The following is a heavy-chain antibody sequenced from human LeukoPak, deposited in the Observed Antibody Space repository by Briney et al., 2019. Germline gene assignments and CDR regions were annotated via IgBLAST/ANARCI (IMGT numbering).Heavy chain of an antibody. D-gene: IGHD4-17*01. J-gene: IGHJ4*02. V-gene: IGHV3-48*03. Sequence: GGSLRLSCAASGFTFSGSEMNWVRQAPGKGLEWVSYISTTGSTIYYADSVKGRFTISRDNAKNSLYLQMSSLRAEDAAVYYCARGDDYGDNSFDYWGQGTLVTVSS. CDR2: ISTTGSTI. CDR3: ARGDDYGDNSFDY. CDR1: GFTFSGSE.